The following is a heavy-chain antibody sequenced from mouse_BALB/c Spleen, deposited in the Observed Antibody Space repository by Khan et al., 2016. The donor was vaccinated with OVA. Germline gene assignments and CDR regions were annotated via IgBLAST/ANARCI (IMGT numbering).Heavy chain of an antibody. V-gene: IGHV1-4*01. CDR2: INPTNGYP. J-gene: IGHJ3*01. D-gene: IGHD2-1*01. Sequence: QVQLQQSGAELARPGASVKMSCKASGYTFTTYTMHWVKQRPRQGLEWIGFINPTNGYPNYNQKFRDKATLTADKSSSTAYMQLSSLPAEDSAAYYCARVGPSHANSGAWVAYWGQGSLFTVSA. CDR1: GYTFTTYT. CDR3: ARVGPSHANSGAWVAY.